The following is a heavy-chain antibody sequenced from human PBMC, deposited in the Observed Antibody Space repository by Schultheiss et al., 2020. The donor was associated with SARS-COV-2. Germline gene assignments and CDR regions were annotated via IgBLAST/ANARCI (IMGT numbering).Heavy chain of an antibody. Sequence: GGSLRLSCAASGFTFSSYAMSWVRQAQGKGLEWVSAISGSGGSTYYADSVKGRFTISRDNAKNSLYLQMNSLRAEDTAVYYCARVGRVKYSSSVYYYMDVWGKGTTVTVS. J-gene: IGHJ6*03. V-gene: IGHV3-23*01. CDR2: ISGSGGST. D-gene: IGHD6-6*01. CDR1: GFTFSSYA. CDR3: ARVGRVKYSSSVYYYMDV.